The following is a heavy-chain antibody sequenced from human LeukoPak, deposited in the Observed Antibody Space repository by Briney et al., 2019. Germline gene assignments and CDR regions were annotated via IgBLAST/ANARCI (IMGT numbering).Heavy chain of an antibody. J-gene: IGHJ4*02. D-gene: IGHD3-22*01. CDR1: GFTFSNYW. CDR2: IKTDGGEQ. Sequence: GGSLRLFCAASGFTFSNYWMSWLRQAPGEGLEWVANIKTDGGEQYYVDSVKGRFTISRDNAKNSLYLQMNSLRAEDTAVYYCATYYYASSACKDWGQGTLVTVSS. V-gene: IGHV3-7*05. CDR3: ATYYYASSACKD.